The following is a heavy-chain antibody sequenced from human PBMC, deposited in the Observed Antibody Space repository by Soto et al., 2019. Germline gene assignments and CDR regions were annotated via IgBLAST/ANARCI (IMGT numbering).Heavy chain of an antibody. Sequence: SEKTSCRAPGRTFSSYAIRWVRQAPAQGLEWMGGIIPIFGSAYYAQKFLGRVTITADESTSTAYLELNSLRSEDTAVYYWASSYSSSCWY. V-gene: IGHV1-69*01. D-gene: IGHD6-13*01. J-gene: IGHJ2*01. CDR2: IIPIFGSA. CDR3: ASSYSSSCWY. CDR1: GRTFSSYA.